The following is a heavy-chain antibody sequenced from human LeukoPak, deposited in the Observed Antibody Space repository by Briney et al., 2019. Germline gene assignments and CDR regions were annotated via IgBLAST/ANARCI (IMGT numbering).Heavy chain of an antibody. D-gene: IGHD6-19*01. CDR2: ISSNGGST. Sequence: GGSLRLSCAASGFTFSSYAMHWVRQAPGKGLEYVSAISSNGGSTYYANSVKGRFTISRDNSKNTLYLQMGSLRAEDMAVYYCARALGGTTGMNDYWGQGTLVTVSS. J-gene: IGHJ4*02. CDR3: ARALGGTTGMNDY. V-gene: IGHV3-64*01. CDR1: GFTFSSYA.